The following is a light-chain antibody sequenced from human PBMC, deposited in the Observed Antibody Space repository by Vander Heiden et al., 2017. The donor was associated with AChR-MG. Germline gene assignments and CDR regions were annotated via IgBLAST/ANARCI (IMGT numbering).Light chain of an antibody. V-gene: IGKV3-11*01. Sequence: DIVLTQSPATLSLSPGESATLSCRASQNIRNYLARYQHKPGQAPRLLIHDASNRAAGVPASFSGGGSGTDFTLTISSLEPEDFAVYYCHQRTHFPLTFGGGTKVEIK. J-gene: IGKJ4*01. CDR2: DAS. CDR1: QNIRNY. CDR3: HQRTHFPLT.